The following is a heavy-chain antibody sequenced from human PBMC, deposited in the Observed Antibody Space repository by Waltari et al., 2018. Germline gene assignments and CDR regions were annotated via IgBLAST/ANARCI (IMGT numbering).Heavy chain of an antibody. D-gene: IGHD2-8*02. CDR2: IYYSGST. CDR1: GGSISSYY. V-gene: IGHV4-59*01. Sequence: QVQLQESGPGLVKPSETLSLTCTVSGGSISSYYWSWIRQPPGKGPEWTGYIYYSGSTNYNPSLKSRVTISVDTSKNQFSLKLSSVTAADTAVYYCARLLGYCTGGVCYDAFDIWGQGTMVTVSS. J-gene: IGHJ3*02. CDR3: ARLLGYCTGGVCYDAFDI.